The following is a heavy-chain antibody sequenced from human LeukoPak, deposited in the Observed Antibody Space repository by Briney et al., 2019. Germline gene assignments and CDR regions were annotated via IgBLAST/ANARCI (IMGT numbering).Heavy chain of an antibody. V-gene: IGHV3-23*01. D-gene: IGHD5-18*01. CDR1: GFTFNTYA. J-gene: IGHJ4*02. CDR2: ISGSGDST. CDR3: AKELREGRFTAMVQIDY. Sequence: PGGSLRLFCAASGFTFNTYAMNWVRQAPGKGLECVSAISGSGDSTYYADSVKGRFTISRDNSRNTLSLQMNSLRADDTAVFYCAKELREGRFTAMVQIDYWGQGTLVTVSS.